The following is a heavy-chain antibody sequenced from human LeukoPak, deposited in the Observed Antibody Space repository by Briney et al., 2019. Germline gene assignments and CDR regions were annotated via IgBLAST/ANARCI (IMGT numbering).Heavy chain of an antibody. CDR2: ISDDGRSK. CDR1: GFSFISYA. D-gene: IGHD4-17*01. Sequence: PGGSLRLSCAASGFSFISYAMHWVRQAPGKGLEWVGVISDDGRSKDYADSVKGRFTISRDNSKDTLYLQMNSLRAEDTAVYYCAKRPSDYGDYVSYFDYWGQGTLVTVSS. CDR3: AKRPSDYGDYVSYFDY. J-gene: IGHJ4*02. V-gene: IGHV3-30*18.